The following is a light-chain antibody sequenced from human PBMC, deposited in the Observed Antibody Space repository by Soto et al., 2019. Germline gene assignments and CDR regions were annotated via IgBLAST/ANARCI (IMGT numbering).Light chain of an antibody. J-gene: IGLJ1*01. V-gene: IGLV1-44*01. CDR3: AAWDDSLNGHV. CDR1: SSSIGENN. Sequence: QSVLTQPPSVSGTPGQRVTITCSGTSSSIGENNVNWYQQRPATAPKLHFYVNNQRPSGVPDRFSSSKSGTSGSLAISGLPSEDEADYYCAAWDDSLNGHVFGTGTKLTVL. CDR2: VNN.